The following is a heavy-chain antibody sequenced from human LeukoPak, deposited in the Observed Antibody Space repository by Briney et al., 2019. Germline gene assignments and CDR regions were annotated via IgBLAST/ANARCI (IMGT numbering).Heavy chain of an antibody. J-gene: IGHJ4*02. Sequence: SQTLSLTCAVSGGPISSGGYSWSWIRQPPGKGLEWIGYIYHSGSTYYNPSLKSRVTISVDRSKNQFSLKLSSVTAADTAVYYCARARVAATGAFDYWGQGTLVTVSS. V-gene: IGHV4-30-2*01. D-gene: IGHD2-15*01. CDR1: GGPISSGGYS. CDR2: IYHSGST. CDR3: ARARVAATGAFDY.